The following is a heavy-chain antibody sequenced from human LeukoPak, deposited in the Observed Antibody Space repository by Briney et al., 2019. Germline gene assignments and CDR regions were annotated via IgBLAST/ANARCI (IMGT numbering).Heavy chain of an antibody. V-gene: IGHV1-46*01. CDR1: GYTFTSYY. CDR3: ARDYGRGDWFDP. Sequence: ASVEVSCKASGYTFTSYYMHWVRQAPGQGLEWMGIINPSGGSTSYAQKFQGRVTMTRDTSTSTVYMELSSLRSEDTAVYYCARDYGRGDWFDPWGQGTLVTVSS. CDR2: INPSGGST. D-gene: IGHD3-16*01. J-gene: IGHJ5*02.